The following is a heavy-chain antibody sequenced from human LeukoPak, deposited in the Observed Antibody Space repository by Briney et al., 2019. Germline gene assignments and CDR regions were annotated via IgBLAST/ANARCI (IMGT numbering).Heavy chain of an antibody. Sequence: GASVEVSCKASGYTFTSYYIHWVRQAPGQGLEWMGIINPTGGSTNHAQEFQGRVTMTRDTSTSTVYMELSSLRSEDTAIYYCARGLAAAEYWGQGTLVTVSS. CDR2: INPTGGST. J-gene: IGHJ4*02. D-gene: IGHD6-13*01. V-gene: IGHV1-46*01. CDR1: GYTFTSYY. CDR3: ARGLAAAEY.